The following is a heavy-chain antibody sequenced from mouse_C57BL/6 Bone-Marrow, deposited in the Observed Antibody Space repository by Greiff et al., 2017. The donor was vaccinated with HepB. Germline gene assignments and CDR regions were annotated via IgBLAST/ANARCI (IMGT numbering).Heavy chain of an antibody. Sequence: VQLQQSGAELARPGASVKLSCKASGYTFTSYGISWVKQRTGQGLEWIGEIYPRSGNTYYNEKFKGKATLTADKYSSTAYMELRSLPSEDSAVYFCARSHYYGSSSFAYWGQGTLVTVSA. V-gene: IGHV1-81*01. CDR2: IYPRSGNT. CDR3: ARSHYYGSSSFAY. J-gene: IGHJ3*01. CDR1: GYTFTSYG. D-gene: IGHD1-1*01.